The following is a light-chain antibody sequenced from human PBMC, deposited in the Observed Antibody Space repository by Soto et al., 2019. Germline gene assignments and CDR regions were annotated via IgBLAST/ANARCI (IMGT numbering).Light chain of an antibody. CDR3: QPYYSYLPLT. Sequence: AIRMTQSPSSFSASTGDRVTITCRASQGISSYLAWYQQKPGKAPKLLIYAASTLQSGVPSRFSGSGSGTDFTLTISCLQSEDFGTYYWQPYYSYLPLTFGGGTKVEIK. CDR1: QGISSY. J-gene: IGKJ4*01. CDR2: AAS. V-gene: IGKV1-8*01.